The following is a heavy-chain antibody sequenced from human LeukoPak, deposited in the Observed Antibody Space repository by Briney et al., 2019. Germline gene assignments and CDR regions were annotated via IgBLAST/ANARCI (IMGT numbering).Heavy chain of an antibody. D-gene: IGHD3-9*01. J-gene: IGHJ4*02. Sequence: PSETLSLTCTVSGGSISSYYCSWIRQPPEKGLEWIGYIYYSGSTNYNPSLKSRVTISVDTSKNQFSLKLSSVTAADTAVYYCARVALRYFDWLPQYYFDYWGQGTLVTVSS. CDR1: GGSISSYY. CDR3: ARVALRYFDWLPQYYFDY. V-gene: IGHV4-59*01. CDR2: IYYSGST.